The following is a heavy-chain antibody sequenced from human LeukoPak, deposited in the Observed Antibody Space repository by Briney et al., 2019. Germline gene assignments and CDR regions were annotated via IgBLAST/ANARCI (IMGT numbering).Heavy chain of an antibody. D-gene: IGHD1-7*01. V-gene: IGHV1-2*02. J-gene: IGHJ4*02. CDR1: GYTFTSYY. CDR2: INPNSGGT. CDR3: ARELDWNYRLYFY. Sequence: ASVKVSCKASGYTFTSYYMHWVRQAPGQGLEWMGWINPNSGGTNYAQKFQGRVTMTRDTSISTAYMELSRLRSDDTAVYYCARELDWNYRLYFYWGQGTLVTVSS.